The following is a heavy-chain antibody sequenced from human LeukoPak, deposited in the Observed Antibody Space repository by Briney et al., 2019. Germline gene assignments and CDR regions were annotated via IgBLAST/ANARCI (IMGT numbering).Heavy chain of an antibody. CDR2: IYTSGST. V-gene: IGHV4-4*07. CDR1: GGSISSYY. Sequence: SETLSLTCTVSGGSISSYYWSWIRQPAGKGLERIGRIYTSGSTNYNPSLKSRVTISVDTSKNQFSLKLSSVTAADTAIYYCARDWGRGATVRVNFDFWGQGTLVTVSS. CDR3: ARDWGRGATVRVNFDF. J-gene: IGHJ4*02. D-gene: IGHD3-16*01.